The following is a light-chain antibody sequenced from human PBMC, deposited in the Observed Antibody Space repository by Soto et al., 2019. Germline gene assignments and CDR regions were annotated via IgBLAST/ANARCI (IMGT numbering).Light chain of an antibody. CDR3: QSYDSSLSGSAV. V-gene: IGLV1-40*01. CDR2: GNS. CDR1: SSNIGAGYD. Sequence: QSVLTQPPSVSGAPGQRVTISCTGSSSNIGAGYDVHWYQQLPGTAPKLLIYGNSNRPSGVPDRFSGSKSGTSASLSITGLQAGDEADYYCQSYDSSLSGSAVFGGGTQLTVL. J-gene: IGLJ2*01.